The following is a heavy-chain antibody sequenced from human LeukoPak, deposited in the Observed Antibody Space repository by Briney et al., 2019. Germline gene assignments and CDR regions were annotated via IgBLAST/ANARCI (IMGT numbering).Heavy chain of an antibody. Sequence: PGGSLRLSCAASGFTFSSYAMHWVRQAPGKGLEWVAVISYDGSNKYYADSVKGRFTISRDNSKNTLYLQMNSLRAEDTAVYYCARDGSYYQYNWFDPWGQGTLVTVSS. CDR3: ARDGSYYQYNWFDP. D-gene: IGHD1-26*01. V-gene: IGHV3-30*04. CDR2: ISYDGSNK. CDR1: GFTFSSYA. J-gene: IGHJ5*02.